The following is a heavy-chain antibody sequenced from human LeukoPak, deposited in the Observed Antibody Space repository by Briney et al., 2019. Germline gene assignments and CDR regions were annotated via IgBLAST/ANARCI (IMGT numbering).Heavy chain of an antibody. CDR2: IYTSGST. CDR3: ARAPHCSSTSCYPEYYFDY. J-gene: IGHJ4*02. Sequence: PSQTLSLTCTVSGGSISSGSYYWSWIRQPAGKGLEWIGRIYTSGSTNYNPSLKSQVTISVDTSKNQFSLKLSSVTAADTAVYYCARAPHCSSTSCYPEYYFDYWGQGTLVTVSS. D-gene: IGHD2-2*01. V-gene: IGHV4-61*02. CDR1: GGSISSGSYY.